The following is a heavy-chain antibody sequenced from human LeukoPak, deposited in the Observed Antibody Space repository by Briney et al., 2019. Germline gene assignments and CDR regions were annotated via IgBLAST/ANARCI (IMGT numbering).Heavy chain of an antibody. CDR1: GFTFSSYS. CDR3: ARGAYYDILTGFDY. Sequence: GGSLTLSCAASGFTFSSYSMNWVRQAPGKGLEWLSSISSSSSYIYYADSVKGRFTISRDNAKNSLYLQMNSLRAEDTAVYYCARGAYYDILTGFDYWGQGTLVTVSS. CDR2: ISSSSSYI. D-gene: IGHD3-9*01. V-gene: IGHV3-21*01. J-gene: IGHJ4*02.